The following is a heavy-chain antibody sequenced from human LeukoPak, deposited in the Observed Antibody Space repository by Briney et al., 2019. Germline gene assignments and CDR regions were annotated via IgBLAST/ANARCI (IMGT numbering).Heavy chain of an antibody. CDR1: GGSIRSYY. CDR2: IYCGGST. CDR3: ARQGAGVPFDY. J-gene: IGHJ4*02. D-gene: IGHD3-10*01. Sequence: PSETLSLTCTVSGGSIRSYYWSWIRQPPGKGLEWIGYIYCGGSTNYNPSLKSRFTISVDTSKNQFSLKLSSVTAADTAVYYCARQGAGVPFDYWGRGTLVTVSS. V-gene: IGHV4-59*08.